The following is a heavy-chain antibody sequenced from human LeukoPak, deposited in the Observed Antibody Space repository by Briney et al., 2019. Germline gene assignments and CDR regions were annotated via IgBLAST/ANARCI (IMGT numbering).Heavy chain of an antibody. D-gene: IGHD6-19*01. J-gene: IGHJ4*02. CDR2: IYHNGGT. CDR3: ARHLRAVAGGRYFDY. CDR1: GGSISGYY. V-gene: IGHV4-59*08. Sequence: SETLSLTCTISGGSISGYYWSWIRQPPGKGLEWIGYIYHNGGTNYNPSLQSRLTISVDTSKNQFSLKLSSVTAADTAVYYCARHLRAVAGGRYFDYWGQGTQVTVSS.